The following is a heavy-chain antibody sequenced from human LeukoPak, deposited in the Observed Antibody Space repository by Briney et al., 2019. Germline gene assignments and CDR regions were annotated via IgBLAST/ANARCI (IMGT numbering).Heavy chain of an antibody. CDR2: ISAYNGNT. V-gene: IGHV1-18*01. CDR1: GYTFTSYG. D-gene: IGHD3-22*01. CDR3: ARLVYYDSSGHFSDY. J-gene: IGHJ4*02. Sequence: GASVKVSCKASGYTFTSYGISWVRQAPGQGLEWMGWISAYNGNTNYAQKLQGRVTMTTDTSTSTAYVELRSLRSDDTAVYYCARLVYYDSSGHFSDYWGQGTLVTVSS.